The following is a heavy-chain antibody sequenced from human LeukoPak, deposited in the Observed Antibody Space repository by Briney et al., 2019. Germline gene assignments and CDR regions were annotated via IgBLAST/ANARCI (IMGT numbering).Heavy chain of an antibody. J-gene: IGHJ4*02. CDR3: GRSGCQYDVRTGYDY. Sequence: PSETLSLTCTVSGCSISTYYWSWSRQPPGKGLEWIGYIYSSASTNYNPSLKSRVTISVDTSMHQFSLKLTSVTAADMAVYYSGRSGCQYDVRTGYDYWGQGTLVTVSS. CDR1: GCSISTYY. D-gene: IGHD5-12*01. CDR2: IYSSAST. V-gene: IGHV4-59*12.